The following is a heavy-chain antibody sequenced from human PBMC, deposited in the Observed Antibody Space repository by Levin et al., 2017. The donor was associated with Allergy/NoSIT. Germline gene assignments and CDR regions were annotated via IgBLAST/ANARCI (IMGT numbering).Heavy chain of an antibody. CDR2: IYPGDSDT. CDR1: GYSFSSSW. CDR3: ARSDPNWGWYHFDY. J-gene: IGHJ4*02. Sequence: GESLKISCKGSGYSFSSSWIGWVRQMPGKGLEWMGIIYPGDSDTRYSPSFQGQVTISADKSISTAYLQWSSLKASDTAMYYCARSDPNWGWYHFDYWGQGTLVTVSS. D-gene: IGHD7-27*01. V-gene: IGHV5-51*01.